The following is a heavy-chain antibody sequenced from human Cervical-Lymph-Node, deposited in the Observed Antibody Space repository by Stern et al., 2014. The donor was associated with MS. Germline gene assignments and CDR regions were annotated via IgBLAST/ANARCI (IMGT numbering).Heavy chain of an antibody. D-gene: IGHD2-15*01. CDR3: ARGLLGSENAFDI. Sequence: QVLLVQYGAEVKKPGASVKLSWKASGYTFTSYAISWVRQAPGQGLEWVAWISAYNGNTSYAQKLQGRVTMTTDTSTSTAYMELRSLRSDDTAVYYCARGLLGSENAFDIWGQGTMVTVSS. J-gene: IGHJ3*02. CDR1: GYTFTSYA. CDR2: ISAYNGNT. V-gene: IGHV1-18*01.